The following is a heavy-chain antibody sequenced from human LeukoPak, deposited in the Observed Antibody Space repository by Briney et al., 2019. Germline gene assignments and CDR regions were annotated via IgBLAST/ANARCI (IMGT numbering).Heavy chain of an antibody. CDR1: GFTFRRYW. CDR2: IIQDGSEK. Sequence: GSLRLSCAASGFTFRRYWMSWVRQAPGKGLEWVANIIQDGSEKYYVDSVKGRFTISRDNAKNSLYLQMNSLRAEDTAVYYCARDLKRRVYYDSSGSDDAFDIWGQGTMVTVSS. CDR3: ARDLKRRVYYDSSGSDDAFDI. V-gene: IGHV3-7*01. J-gene: IGHJ3*02. D-gene: IGHD3-22*01.